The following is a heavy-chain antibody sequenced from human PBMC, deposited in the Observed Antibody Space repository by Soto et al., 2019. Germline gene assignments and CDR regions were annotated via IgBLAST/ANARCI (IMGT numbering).Heavy chain of an antibody. J-gene: IGHJ4*02. Sequence: GGSLRLSCSASGFTFSSYAMHWVRQAPGKGLEYVSAISSNGGSTYYADSVKGRFTISRDNSKNTLYLQMSSLRAEDTAVYYCVKRTYYYDSSGYYPTLFDYWGQGTLVTVSS. V-gene: IGHV3-64D*06. D-gene: IGHD3-22*01. CDR2: ISSNGGST. CDR1: GFTFSSYA. CDR3: VKRTYYYDSSGYYPTLFDY.